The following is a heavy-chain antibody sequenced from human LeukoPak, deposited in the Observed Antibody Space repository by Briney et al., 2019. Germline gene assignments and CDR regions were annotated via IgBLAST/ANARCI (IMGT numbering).Heavy chain of an antibody. D-gene: IGHD6-13*01. CDR1: GGTFSSYA. CDR2: IIPIFGTA. Sequence: SVKVSCKASGGTFSSYAISWVRQAPGQGLEWMGGIIPIFGTANYAQKFQGRVTITADESTSTAYMELSSLRSDDTAVYYCARDRRHGIAAAGRYFDLWGRGTLVTVSS. V-gene: IGHV1-69*01. J-gene: IGHJ2*01. CDR3: ARDRRHGIAAAGRYFDL.